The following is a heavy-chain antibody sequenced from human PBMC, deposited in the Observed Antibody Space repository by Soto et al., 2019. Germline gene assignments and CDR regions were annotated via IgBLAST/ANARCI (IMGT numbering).Heavy chain of an antibody. D-gene: IGHD5-18*01. Sequence: SETLSLTCTVSGGSISSYYWSWIRQPPGKGLEWIGDIYYRGSTNYNPSLKSRITMSVDTSKNQFSLKLSSVTAADTALYYCARRRRLPSALYYFDNWSQGTLVTVSS. V-gene: IGHV4-59*08. CDR3: ARRRRLPSALYYFDN. J-gene: IGHJ4*02. CDR1: GGSISSYY. CDR2: IYYRGST.